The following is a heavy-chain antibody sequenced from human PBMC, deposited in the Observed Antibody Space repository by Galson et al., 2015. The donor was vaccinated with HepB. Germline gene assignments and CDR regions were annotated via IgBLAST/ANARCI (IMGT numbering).Heavy chain of an antibody. D-gene: IGHD4-11*01. CDR1: GFTFRNYA. CDR2: ISVSGGRI. V-gene: IGHV3-23*01. Sequence: SLRLSCAASGFTFRNYAMSWVRQAPGKGLEWVSIISVSGGRIDYADSVRGRFTISRDNSKNTLYVQMTSLRAEDTAVYYCAKDQDYSKGEEGYNYYGMDVCGQGTTVTVSS. CDR3: AKDQDYSKGEEGYNYYGMDV. J-gene: IGHJ6*02.